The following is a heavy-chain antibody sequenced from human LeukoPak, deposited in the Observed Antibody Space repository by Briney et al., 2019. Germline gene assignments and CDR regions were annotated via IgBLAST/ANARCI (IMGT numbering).Heavy chain of an antibody. D-gene: IGHD3-10*01. J-gene: IGHJ4*02. V-gene: IGHV3-7*01. CDR3: ARVLLWFGEILTYYFDY. Sequence: GGSLRLSCAASGFTFSTYWMSWVRQAPGKGLEWVANIKEDGSEKYYVDSVKGRFTISRDNVKNSLYLQMNSLRVEDTAVYYCARVLLWFGEILTYYFDYWGQGTLVTVSS. CDR2: IKEDGSEK. CDR1: GFTFSTYW.